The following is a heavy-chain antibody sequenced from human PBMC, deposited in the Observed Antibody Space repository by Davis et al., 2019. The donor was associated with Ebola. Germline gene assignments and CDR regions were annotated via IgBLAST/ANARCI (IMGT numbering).Heavy chain of an antibody. V-gene: IGHV3-23*01. CDR3: AKGTYYDFWSGSYYFDY. CDR1: GFTFSSYA. CDR2: ISGSGGST. J-gene: IGHJ4*02. Sequence: GESLKISCAASGFTFSSYAMSWVRQAPGKGLEWVSAISGSGGSTYYADSVKGRFTISRDNSKNTLYLQMNSLRAEDTAVYYCAKGTYYDFWSGSYYFDYWGQGTLVTVSS. D-gene: IGHD3-3*01.